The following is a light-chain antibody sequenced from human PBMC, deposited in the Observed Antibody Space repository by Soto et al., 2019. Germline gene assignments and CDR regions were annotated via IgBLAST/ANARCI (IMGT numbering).Light chain of an antibody. Sequence: DIQMTQSPSSLSASVGDRVTITCRASQSISSYLNWYQQKPGKAPKLLIYAASSLQSGVPSRFRGSGSGTDFTLTISSLQPEDFATYYCQQSYSTLLTFGGGTKVEFK. V-gene: IGKV1-39*01. CDR2: AAS. CDR3: QQSYSTLLT. CDR1: QSISSY. J-gene: IGKJ4*01.